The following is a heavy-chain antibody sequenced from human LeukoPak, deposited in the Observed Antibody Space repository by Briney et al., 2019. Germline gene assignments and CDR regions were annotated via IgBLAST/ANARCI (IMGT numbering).Heavy chain of an antibody. J-gene: IGHJ6*02. CDR1: GYTFTGYY. V-gene: IGHV1-2*02. Sequence: ASVKVSCKASGYTFTGYYMHWVRQAPGQGLEWMGWINPNSGGTNYAQKLQGRVTMTTDTSTSTAYMELRSLRSDDTAVYYCARVSPIVVVVAATGYGMDVWGQGTTVTVSS. CDR2: INPNSGGT. CDR3: ARVSPIVVVVAATGYGMDV. D-gene: IGHD2-15*01.